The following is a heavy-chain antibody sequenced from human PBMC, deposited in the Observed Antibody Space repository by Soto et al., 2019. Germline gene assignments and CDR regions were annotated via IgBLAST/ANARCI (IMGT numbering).Heavy chain of an antibody. V-gene: IGHV3-48*01. CDR3: ARHPERIAEIGWFDP. J-gene: IGHJ5*02. Sequence: GGSLRLSCAASGFTFSSYSMNWVRQATGKGLERVSYISSSSSTIYYADSVKGRFTISRDNAKNSLYLQMNSLRAEDTAVYYCARHPERIAEIGWFDPWGQGTLVTVSS. CDR1: GFTFSSYS. D-gene: IGHD6-13*01. CDR2: ISSSSSTI.